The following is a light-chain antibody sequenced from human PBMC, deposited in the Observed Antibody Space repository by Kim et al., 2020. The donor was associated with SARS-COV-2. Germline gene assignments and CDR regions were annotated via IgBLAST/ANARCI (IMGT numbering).Light chain of an antibody. CDR3: NSRDSSGNHWV. V-gene: IGLV3-19*01. Sequence: LGQTVRITCQGDSLRSYYAIWYQQKPGQAPVLVIYGKNNRPSGIPDRFSGSSSGNTASLTITGAQAEDEADYYCNSRDSSGNHWVFGGGTQLTVL. CDR2: GKN. CDR1: SLRSYY. J-gene: IGLJ3*02.